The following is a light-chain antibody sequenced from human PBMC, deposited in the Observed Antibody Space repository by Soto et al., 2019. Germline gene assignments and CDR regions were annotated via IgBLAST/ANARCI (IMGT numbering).Light chain of an antibody. J-gene: IGLJ3*02. CDR1: KLGDKY. CDR2: QDS. CDR3: AAWDDSLNGWV. V-gene: IGLV3-1*01. Sequence: SYELTQPPPVSVSPGQTASITCSGDKLGDKYACWYQQKPGQSPVLVIYQDSKRPSGIPERFSGSKSGTSASLAISGLQSEDEADYYCAAWDDSLNGWVFGGGTKVTVL.